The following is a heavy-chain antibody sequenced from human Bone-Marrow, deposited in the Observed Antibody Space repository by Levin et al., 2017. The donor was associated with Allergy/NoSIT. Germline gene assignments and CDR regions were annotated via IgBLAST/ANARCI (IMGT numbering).Heavy chain of an antibody. J-gene: IGHJ3*01. CDR1: GYRFGSYW. D-gene: IGHD6-19*01. CDR2: IFPGDSET. V-gene: IGHV5-51*01. CDR3: ATTQTSAWFASFDF. Sequence: KRGESLKISCQGSGYRFGSYWIAWVRQVPGKGLEWVGMIFPGDSETKYSPSFGGQVSMSVDKSMGAAFLQWSSLKASDSAIYYCATTQTSAWFASFDFWGQGTMVTVSS.